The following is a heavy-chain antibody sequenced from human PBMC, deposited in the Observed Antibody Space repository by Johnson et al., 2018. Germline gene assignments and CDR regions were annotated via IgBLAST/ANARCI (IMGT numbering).Heavy chain of an antibody. Sequence: VQLVQSGGGVVQPGRSLRLSCTASGFTFSDYALSWYRQAPGKGLEWVGFIRPKVYGGTTEYAASVEARLIISRDDSKNIAYLEMKSLKTEDTALYCCTRDDFGGKDDAFDIWGQGTMVTVSS. D-gene: IGHD4-23*01. J-gene: IGHJ3*02. CDR1: GFTFSDYA. V-gene: IGHV3-49*03. CDR2: IRPKVYGGTT. CDR3: TRDDFGGKDDAFDI.